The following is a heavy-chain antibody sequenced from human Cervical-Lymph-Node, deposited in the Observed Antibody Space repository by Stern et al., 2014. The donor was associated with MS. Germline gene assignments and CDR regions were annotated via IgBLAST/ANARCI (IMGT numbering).Heavy chain of an antibody. Sequence: VQLVESGAEVKKPGASVKVSCKASGYTFTGYYMHWVRQAPGQGLEWMGRINPNSGGTDYAQKFQGRVTMTRDTSISTAYMEVNRLTSDDTAVYYCASGPSVRTGWLEYYFDFWGQGTLVTVSS. CDR1: GYTFTGYY. V-gene: IGHV1-2*06. D-gene: IGHD6-19*01. J-gene: IGHJ4*02. CDR2: INPNSGGT. CDR3: ASGPSVRTGWLEYYFDF.